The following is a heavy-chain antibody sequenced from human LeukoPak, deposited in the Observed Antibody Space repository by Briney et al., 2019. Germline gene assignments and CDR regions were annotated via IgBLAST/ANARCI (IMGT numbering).Heavy chain of an antibody. CDR1: GVSINTGNYY. CDR2: IFTGGTT. V-gene: IGHV4-61*02. CDR3: ARDTLEYSGSSQGDYYYGMDV. J-gene: IGHJ6*02. Sequence: PSETLSLTCSVSGVSINTGNYYWTWIRQPAGKGLQWIGRIFTGGTTNYNPSLQSRVTISMDTSKSQVSLRLRSVTAADTAVYYCARDTLEYSGSSQGDYYYGMDVWGQGTTVTVSS. D-gene: IGHD1-26*01.